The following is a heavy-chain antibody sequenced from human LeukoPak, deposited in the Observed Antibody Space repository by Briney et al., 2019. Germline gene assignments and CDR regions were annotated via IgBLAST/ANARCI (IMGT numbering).Heavy chain of an antibody. Sequence: GGSLRLSCAASGFTFSSYAMSWVRQAPGKGLEWVSAISGSGGSTYYADSVKGRFTISRDNSKNTLYLQMNSLRAEDTAVYYCAKDYYYDSSGFYYFDYWGQGTLVTVSS. J-gene: IGHJ4*02. CDR2: ISGSGGST. CDR1: GFTFSSYA. D-gene: IGHD3-22*01. V-gene: IGHV3-23*01. CDR3: AKDYYYDSSGFYYFDY.